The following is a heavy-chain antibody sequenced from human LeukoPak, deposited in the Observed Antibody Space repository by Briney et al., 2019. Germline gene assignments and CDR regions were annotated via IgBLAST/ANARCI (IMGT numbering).Heavy chain of an antibody. CDR1: GGTFSSYA. CDR3: ARDLYNGRSYFDY. Sequence: SVKVSCKASGGTFSSYAISWVRQAPGQGLEWMGGIIPIFGTANYAQKFQGRVTITADESTSTAYMELSSLRSEDTAVYYCARDLYNGRSYFDYWGQGTLVTVSS. CDR2: IIPIFGTA. J-gene: IGHJ4*02. V-gene: IGHV1-69*13. D-gene: IGHD1-14*01.